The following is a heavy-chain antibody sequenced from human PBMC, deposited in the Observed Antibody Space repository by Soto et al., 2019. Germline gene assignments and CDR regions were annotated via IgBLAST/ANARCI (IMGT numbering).Heavy chain of an antibody. D-gene: IGHD2-15*01. CDR1: GYSVSSSDYY. J-gene: IGHJ6*02. Sequence: SATLSLPCRVSGYSVSSSDYYWAWIRQPPGKGLEWIGSMLYSGLTYYNPSLKSRVTLSVDTSKNQFSVRLNSVTASDTAVYYCAPLSVSLSGPYGIHVWGQGTTVTVAS. CDR2: MLYSGLT. CDR3: APLSVSLSGPYGIHV. V-gene: IGHV4-39*01.